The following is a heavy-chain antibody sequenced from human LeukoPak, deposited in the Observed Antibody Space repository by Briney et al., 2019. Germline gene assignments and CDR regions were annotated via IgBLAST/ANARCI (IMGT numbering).Heavy chain of an antibody. V-gene: IGHV1-2*02. CDR2: INPDSGGT. J-gene: IGHJ4*02. CDR1: GYTFTDYY. D-gene: IGHD6-6*01. Sequence: GASVKVSCKASGYTFTDYYMHWVRQAPGQGLEWMVWINPDSGGTNYAQKFQGRVTMTRDTSISTAYMELSRLRSDDTAMYYCARQSIAAPTLGFDYWGQGTLVTVSS. CDR3: ARQSIAAPTLGFDY.